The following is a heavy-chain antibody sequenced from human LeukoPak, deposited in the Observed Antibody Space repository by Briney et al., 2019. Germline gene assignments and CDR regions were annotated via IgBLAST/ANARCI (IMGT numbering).Heavy chain of an antibody. CDR2: ISSSSSYI. V-gene: IGHV3-21*01. CDR3: ARTYCSSTSCYDTRYYYYGMDV. J-gene: IGHJ6*02. Sequence: PGGSLRLSCAASGFTFSSYSMNWVRQAPGKGLEWVSSISSSSSYIYYADSVKGRFTISRDNAKNSLYLQMNSPRAEDTAVYYCARTYCSSTSCYDTRYYYYGMDVWGQGTTVTVSS. D-gene: IGHD2-2*01. CDR1: GFTFSSYS.